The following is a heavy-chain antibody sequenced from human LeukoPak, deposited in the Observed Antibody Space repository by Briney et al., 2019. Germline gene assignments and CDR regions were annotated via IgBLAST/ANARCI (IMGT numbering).Heavy chain of an antibody. Sequence: GGSLRLSCAASGFTFSSYGVHWVRQAPGKGLEWVAVLSYDGGNKYYADSVKGRFTISRDNSKNTLYLQMNSLRAEDMAVYYCAKEMNYYHSSAFDYWGQGTLVTVSS. CDR2: LSYDGGNK. CDR1: GFTFSSYG. CDR3: AKEMNYYHSSAFDY. V-gene: IGHV3-30*18. J-gene: IGHJ4*02. D-gene: IGHD3-22*01.